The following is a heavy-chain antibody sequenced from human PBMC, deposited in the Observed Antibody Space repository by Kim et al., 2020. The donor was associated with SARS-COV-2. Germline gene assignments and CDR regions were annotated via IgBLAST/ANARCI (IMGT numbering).Heavy chain of an antibody. V-gene: IGHV3-53*01. D-gene: IGHD3-10*01. CDR2: IYSGGST. Sequence: GGSLRLSCAASGFTVSSNYMSWVRQAPGKGLEWVSVIYSGGSTYYADSVKGRFTISRDNSKNTLYLQMNSLRAEDTAVYYCAREGYYGSGSYYGMDVWGQGTTVTVS. CDR3: AREGYYGSGSYYGMDV. J-gene: IGHJ6*02. CDR1: GFTVSSNY.